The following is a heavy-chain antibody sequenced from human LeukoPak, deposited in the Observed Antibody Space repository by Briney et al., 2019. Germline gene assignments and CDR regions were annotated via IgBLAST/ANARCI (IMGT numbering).Heavy chain of an antibody. Sequence: GASVKVSCKVSGYTLTELSMHWVRQAPGKGLEWMGGFDPEDGETIYAQKFQGRVTVTEDTSTDTAYMELSSLRSEDTAVYYCATSLLSDGWDWGQGTLVTVSS. CDR3: ATSLLSDGWD. D-gene: IGHD2-15*01. CDR1: GYTLTELS. J-gene: IGHJ4*02. V-gene: IGHV1-24*01. CDR2: FDPEDGET.